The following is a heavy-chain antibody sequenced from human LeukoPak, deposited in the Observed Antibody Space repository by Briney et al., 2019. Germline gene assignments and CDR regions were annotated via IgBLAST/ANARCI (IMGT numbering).Heavy chain of an antibody. CDR1: GFTFSSYA. V-gene: IGHV3-64*01. CDR3: AKEADYYYYYMDV. CDR2: ISSNGGST. Sequence: GGSLRLSCAASGFTFSSYAMHWVRQAPGKGLEYVSAISSNGGSTYYANSVKGRFTISRDNSKNTLYLQMNSLRAEDTAVYYCAKEADYYYYYMDVWGKGTTVTISS. J-gene: IGHJ6*03.